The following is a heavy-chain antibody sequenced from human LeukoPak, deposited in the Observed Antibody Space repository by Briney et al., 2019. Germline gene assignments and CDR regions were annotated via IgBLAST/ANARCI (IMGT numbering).Heavy chain of an antibody. D-gene: IGHD5/OR15-5a*01. V-gene: IGHV4-59*01. CDR3: ARGSTSLRDY. CDR1: GGSNSSYY. CDR2: IYYSGST. Sequence: SETLSLTCTVSGGSNSSYYWSWIRQPSGKGLEWIGYIYYSGSTNYNPSLKSRVTISVDTSKNQFSLKLSSVTAADTAVYYCARGSTSLRDYWGQGTLVTVSS. J-gene: IGHJ4*02.